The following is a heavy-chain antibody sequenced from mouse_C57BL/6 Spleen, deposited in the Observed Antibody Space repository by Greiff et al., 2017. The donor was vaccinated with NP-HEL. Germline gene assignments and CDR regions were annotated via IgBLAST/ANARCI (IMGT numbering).Heavy chain of an antibody. V-gene: IGHV1-26*01. CDR2: INPNNGGT. J-gene: IGHJ3*01. Sequence: EVQLQQSGPELVKPGASVKISCKASGYTFTDYYMNWVKQSHGKSLEWIGDINPNNGGTSYNQKFKGKATLTVDKSSSTAYMELRSLTSEDSAVYYCASYCYSNYAPWFAYWGQGTLVTVSA. D-gene: IGHD2-5*01. CDR1: GYTFTDYY. CDR3: ASYCYSNYAPWFAY.